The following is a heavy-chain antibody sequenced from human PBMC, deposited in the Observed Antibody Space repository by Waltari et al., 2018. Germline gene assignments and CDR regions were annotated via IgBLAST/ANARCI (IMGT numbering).Heavy chain of an antibody. J-gene: IGHJ4*02. CDR3: ARDPVTGY. Sequence: EVQLVESGGGLVQPGGSLRLSCAASGFIFSEYWMSWVRQAPGKGLGGVGNIKGDGSEEHYVDSVKGRFTISTDKSKNSLYLQMNSLRTEDTAVYYCARDPVTGYWGQGTLVTVSS. CDR1: GFIFSEYW. V-gene: IGHV3-7*01. CDR2: IKGDGSEE.